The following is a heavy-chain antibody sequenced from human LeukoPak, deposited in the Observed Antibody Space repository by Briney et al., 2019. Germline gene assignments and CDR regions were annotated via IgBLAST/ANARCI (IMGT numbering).Heavy chain of an antibody. CDR2: MNPNSGNT. V-gene: IGHV1-8*01. J-gene: IGHJ4*02. CDR3: ARDYGAYYYGSGSSY. Sequence: GASVKVSCKASGYTFTSYDINWVRQATGQGLEWMGWMNPNSGNTGYAQKLQGRVTMTTDTSTSTAYMELRSLRSDDTAVYYCARDYGAYYYGSGSSYWGQGTLVTVSS. CDR1: GYTFTSYD. D-gene: IGHD3-10*01.